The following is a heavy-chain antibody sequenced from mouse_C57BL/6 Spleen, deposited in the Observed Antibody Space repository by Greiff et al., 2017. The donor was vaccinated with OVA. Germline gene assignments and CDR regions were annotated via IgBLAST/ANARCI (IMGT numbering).Heavy chain of an antibody. CDR2: ILPGSGST. V-gene: IGHV1-9*01. Sequence: VKLMESGAELMKPGASVKLSCKATGYTFTGYWIEWVKQRPGHGLEWIGEILPGSGSTNYNEKFKGKATFTADTSSNTAYMQLSSLTTEDSAIYYCARGEIITTVVGRGFAYWGQGTLVTVSA. J-gene: IGHJ3*01. CDR3: ARGEIITTVVGRGFAY. CDR1: GYTFTGYW. D-gene: IGHD1-1*01.